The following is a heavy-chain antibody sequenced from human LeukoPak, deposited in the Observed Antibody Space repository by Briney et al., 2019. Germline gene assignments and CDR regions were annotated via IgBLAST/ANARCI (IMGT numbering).Heavy chain of an antibody. V-gene: IGHV3-33*01. CDR3: ARDPHITIFGVVIIRGYFDY. J-gene: IGHJ4*02. Sequence: GGSLRLSCAASGFTFSSYGMHWVRQAPGKGLEWVAVIWYDGSNKYYADSVKGRFTISRDNSKNTLYLQMNSLRAEDTAVYYCARDPHITIFGVVIIRGYFDYWGQGTLVTVSS. CDR2: IWYDGSNK. CDR1: GFTFSSYG. D-gene: IGHD3-3*01.